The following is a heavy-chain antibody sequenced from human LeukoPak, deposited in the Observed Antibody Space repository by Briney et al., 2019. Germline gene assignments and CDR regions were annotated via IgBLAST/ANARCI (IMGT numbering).Heavy chain of an antibody. CDR3: TRIGRHDFDY. Sequence: QPGGSLRLSCAASGFTFSGSAMHWVRQASGKGLEWVGRIRSKANSYATAYAASVKGRFTISRDDSKNTAHLQMNSLKTEDTAVYYCTRIGRHDFDYWGQGTLVTVSS. CDR2: IRSKANSYAT. V-gene: IGHV3-73*01. J-gene: IGHJ4*02. D-gene: IGHD1-14*01. CDR1: GFTFSGSA.